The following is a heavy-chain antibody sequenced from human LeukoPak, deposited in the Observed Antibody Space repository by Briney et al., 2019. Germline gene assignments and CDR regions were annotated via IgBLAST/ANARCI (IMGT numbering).Heavy chain of an antibody. J-gene: IGHJ4*02. D-gene: IGHD6-19*01. CDR1: GYTFTSYY. V-gene: IGHV1-46*01. CDR3: ARALHSSGWSYYFDY. Sequence: GASVKVSCTASGYTFTSYYMHWVRQAPGQGLEWMGIINPSGGSTSYAQKFQGRVTMTRDTSTSTVYMELSSLRSEDTAVYYCARALHSSGWSYYFDYWGQGTLVTVSS. CDR2: INPSGGST.